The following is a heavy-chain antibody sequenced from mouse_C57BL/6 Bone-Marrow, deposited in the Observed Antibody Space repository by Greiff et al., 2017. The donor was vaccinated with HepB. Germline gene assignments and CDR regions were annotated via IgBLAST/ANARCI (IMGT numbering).Heavy chain of an antibody. J-gene: IGHJ4*01. D-gene: IGHD4-1*01. Sequence: QVQLQQPGAELVKPGASVKMSCKASGYTFTSYWITWVKQRPGQGLEWIGDIYPGSGSTNYNEKFKSKATLTVDTSSSTAYMQLSSLTSEDSAVYYCARRGPLANLEDYYAMDYWGQGTSVTVSS. CDR3: ARRGPLANLEDYYAMDY. CDR1: GYTFTSYW. CDR2: IYPGSGST. V-gene: IGHV1-55*01.